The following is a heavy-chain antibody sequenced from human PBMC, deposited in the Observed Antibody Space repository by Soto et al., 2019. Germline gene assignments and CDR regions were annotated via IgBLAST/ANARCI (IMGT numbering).Heavy chain of an antibody. J-gene: IGHJ4*02. CDR1: GYTLTELS. Sequence: ASVKVSCKVSGYTLTELSMHWVRQAPGKGLEWMGGFDPEDGETIYAQKFQGRVTMTEDTSTDTAYMELSSLRSEDTAVYYRACYTATTVVTRQNYWGQGNMVTVSS. D-gene: IGHD4-17*01. CDR3: ACYTATTVVTRQNY. V-gene: IGHV1-24*01. CDR2: FDPEDGET.